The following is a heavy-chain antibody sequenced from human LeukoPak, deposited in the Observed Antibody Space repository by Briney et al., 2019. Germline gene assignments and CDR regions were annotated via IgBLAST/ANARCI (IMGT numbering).Heavy chain of an antibody. J-gene: IGHJ4*02. Sequence: SETLSLTCSVSGGSMNSYYWSWIRQSPGKGLEWIGYIYYSGSTNYNPSLKSRVTISVDTSKNQFSLKLSSVTAADTSVYYCARHVWLQPFDYWGQGTLVTVSS. CDR3: ARHVWLQPFDY. D-gene: IGHD3-9*01. CDR2: IYYSGST. V-gene: IGHV4-59*08. CDR1: GGSMNSYY.